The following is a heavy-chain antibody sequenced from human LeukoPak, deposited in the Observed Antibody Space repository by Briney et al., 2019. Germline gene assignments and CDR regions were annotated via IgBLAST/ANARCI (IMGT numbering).Heavy chain of an antibody. V-gene: IGHV1-69*13. CDR1: GGTCSSYA. D-gene: IGHD3-3*01. CDR3: ARGDFWSGYSGYSSGSFDY. J-gene: IGHJ4*02. CDR2: IIPIFGTA. Sequence: SEKVSCKASGGTCSSYAISWVRQATGQGLEWMGGIIPIFGTANYAQKFQGRVTITADESTSTAYMELSSLRSEDTAVYYCARGDFWSGYSGYSSGSFDYWGQGTLVTVSS.